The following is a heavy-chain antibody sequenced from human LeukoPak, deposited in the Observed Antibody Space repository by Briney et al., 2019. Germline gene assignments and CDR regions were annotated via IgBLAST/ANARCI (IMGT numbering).Heavy chain of an antibody. J-gene: IGHJ3*02. D-gene: IGHD2-21*02. CDR1: GYTFTGYY. Sequence: GASVKVSCKASGYTFTGYYMHWVRQAPGQGLEWMGWINPSGGSTNYAQRFQGRVTMTRDTSTSTLYMELSSLSSEDTAVYYCARCLRGGDFVAQDAFDIWGQGTMVTVSS. CDR3: ARCLRGGDFVAQDAFDI. V-gene: IGHV1-46*01. CDR2: INPSGGST.